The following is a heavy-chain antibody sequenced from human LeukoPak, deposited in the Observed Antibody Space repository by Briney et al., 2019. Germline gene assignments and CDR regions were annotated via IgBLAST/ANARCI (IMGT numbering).Heavy chain of an antibody. Sequence: GGSLRLSCVGSGFTFGIHGMNWVRQAPGKGLEWGSFISTSSTYIKYADSLKGRFTVSRDNVKSSLYLQMSSLTAEDTSVYYCARDRCSNSDCPFDYWGQGTLVTVSS. D-gene: IGHD2-21*02. CDR3: ARDRCSNSDCPFDY. V-gene: IGHV3-21*06. CDR2: ISTSSTYI. J-gene: IGHJ4*02. CDR1: GFTFGIHG.